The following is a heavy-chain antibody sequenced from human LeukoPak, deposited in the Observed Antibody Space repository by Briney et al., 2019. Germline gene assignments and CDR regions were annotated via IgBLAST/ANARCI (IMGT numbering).Heavy chain of an antibody. CDR3: ARADFMVATDY. Sequence: ASVKVSCKASGYTFIDYYIHWVRQSPGQGLEWMGRINPNIPNTDDTDYAQNFQGRVTMTRDTSTSTVYMELSSLRSDDTAVYYCARADFMVATDYWGQGTLVTVSS. J-gene: IGHJ4*02. D-gene: IGHD5-12*01. CDR1: GYTFIDYY. V-gene: IGHV1-2*06. CDR2: INPNIPNTDDT.